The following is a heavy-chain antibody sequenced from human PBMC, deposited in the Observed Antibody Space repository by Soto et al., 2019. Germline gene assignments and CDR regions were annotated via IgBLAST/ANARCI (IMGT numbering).Heavy chain of an antibody. D-gene: IGHD2-21*01. Sequence: EVQLLEFGGGLVQPGGSLRLSCAASGFTFSTYAMSWVRQAPGKGLEWVSTITNSGAGTYYADSVKGRLTISRDNSKNTLYLQMNSLRAEDTAVYYCAKANLHGRVFQDYWGQGTLVTVSS. CDR3: AKANLHGRVFQDY. J-gene: IGHJ4*02. CDR2: ITNSGAGT. CDR1: GFTFSTYA. V-gene: IGHV3-23*01.